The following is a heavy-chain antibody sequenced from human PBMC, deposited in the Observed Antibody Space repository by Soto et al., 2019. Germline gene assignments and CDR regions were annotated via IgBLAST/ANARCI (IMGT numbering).Heavy chain of an antibody. CDR3: ARRWPLPSLDDLTTRINYFDY. V-gene: IGHV4-34*01. D-gene: IGHD4-17*01. CDR2: INHSGST. J-gene: IGHJ4*02. Sequence: SETLSLTCAVYGGSFSGYYWSWIRQPPGKGLEWIGEINHSGSTNYNPSLKSRVTISVDTSKNQFSLKLSSVTAADTAVYYCARRWPLPSLDDLTTRINYFDYWGQGTLVTVSS. CDR1: GGSFSGYY.